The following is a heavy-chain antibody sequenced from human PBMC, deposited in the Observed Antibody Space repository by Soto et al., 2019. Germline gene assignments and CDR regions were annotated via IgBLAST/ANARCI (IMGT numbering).Heavy chain of an antibody. CDR2: ISSSSSTI. D-gene: IGHD5-12*01. CDR1: GFTFSSYS. J-gene: IGHJ5*02. Sequence: GGSLRLSCAASGFTFSSYSMNWVRRAPGKGLEWFSYISSSSSTIYYADSVKGRFTISRDNAKNSLYLQMNSLRDEDTAVYYCARDRRDGYTTWFDPWGQGTLVTVSS. CDR3: ARDRRDGYTTWFDP. V-gene: IGHV3-48*02.